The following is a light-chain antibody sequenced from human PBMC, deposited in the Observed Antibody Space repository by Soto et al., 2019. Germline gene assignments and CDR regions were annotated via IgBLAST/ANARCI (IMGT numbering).Light chain of an antibody. CDR2: DVS. CDR3: SSYAGAHIV. CDR1: SSDVGGYNY. J-gene: IGLJ1*01. V-gene: IGLV2-14*03. Sequence: QSVLTQPASVSGSPGQSITISCTGASSDVGGYNYVSWYQQHPGKAPKLIIYDVSNRPSGVSDRFSGSKSGNTASLTVSGLQAEDEADYYCSSYAGAHIVFGTGTKVTVL.